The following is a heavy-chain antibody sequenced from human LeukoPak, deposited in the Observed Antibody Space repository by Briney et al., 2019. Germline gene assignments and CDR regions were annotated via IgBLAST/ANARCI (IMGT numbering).Heavy chain of an antibody. J-gene: IGHJ4*02. CDR1: GYTLTELS. V-gene: IGHV1-24*01. CDR2: FDPEDGET. CDR3: ATQSLYSSGWKSFDY. D-gene: IGHD6-19*01. Sequence: ASEKVSCKVSGYTLTELSMHWVRQAPGQGLKWMGGFDPEDGETIYAQKFQGRVTMTEDTSTDTAYMELSSLRSEDTAVYYCATQSLYSSGWKSFDYWGQGTLVTVSS.